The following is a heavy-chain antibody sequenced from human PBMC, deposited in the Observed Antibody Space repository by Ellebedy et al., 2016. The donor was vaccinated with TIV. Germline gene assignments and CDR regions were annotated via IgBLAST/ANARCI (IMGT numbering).Heavy chain of an antibody. CDR3: ARRGVAIRGDPLYYLDY. CDR1: ARSIRIPY. J-gene: IGHJ4*02. Sequence: MPSETLSPTCTLAARSIRIPYWNWIRQPPGKGLEWMGNMSHSGSTNYNPSLKSRVAISLDTSKNQFSLKLSSVTAADTAVYYCARRGVAIRGDPLYYLDYWGQGTLVTVSS. CDR2: MSHSGST. D-gene: IGHD3-10*01. V-gene: IGHV4-59*08.